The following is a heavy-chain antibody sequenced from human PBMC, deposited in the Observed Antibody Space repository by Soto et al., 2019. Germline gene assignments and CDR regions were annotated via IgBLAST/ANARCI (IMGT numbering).Heavy chain of an antibody. CDR2: ISSSSRYI. CDR3: AKESRFPSIQGIITN. J-gene: IGHJ4*02. D-gene: IGHD2-2*01. CDR1: GFTFSSYS. V-gene: IGHV3-21*04. Sequence: GGSLRLSCAASGFTFSSYSMKWVRQAPGKGLEWVSSISSSSRYIYYADSVKGRFTISRDNAKNSLDLQMNTLSADDTAVYFCAKESRFPSIQGIITNWGQGVVVTVSS.